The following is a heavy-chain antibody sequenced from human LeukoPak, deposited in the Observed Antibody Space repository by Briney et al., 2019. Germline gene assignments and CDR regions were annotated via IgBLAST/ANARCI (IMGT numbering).Heavy chain of an antibody. J-gene: IGHJ4*02. CDR2: IYYSGST. D-gene: IGHD3-16*02. V-gene: IGHV4-59*01. CDR1: GGSISSYY. CDR3: AGTVITFGGVIVPLFY. Sequence: SGTLSLTCTVSGGSISSYYWSWIRQPPGKGLEWVGYIYYSGSTNYNPSLRSRVTISVDASKNQFSLKLSSVSAADTAVYFCAGTVITFGGVIVPLFYWGQGTLVTVSS.